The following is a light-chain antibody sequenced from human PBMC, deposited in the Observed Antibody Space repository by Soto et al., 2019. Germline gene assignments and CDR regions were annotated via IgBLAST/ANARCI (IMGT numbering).Light chain of an antibody. Sequence: IQMTQSPSSLSASVGDRVTITCRASQSISTYLNWYQQKPGKAPKLLIYNTSNLQSGVPSRFSGSGSGTDFTLTISSLHPDDFATYYCQQSYSTPPITFGQGTRLEMK. CDR3: QQSYSTPPIT. CDR2: NTS. CDR1: QSISTY. V-gene: IGKV1-39*01. J-gene: IGKJ5*01.